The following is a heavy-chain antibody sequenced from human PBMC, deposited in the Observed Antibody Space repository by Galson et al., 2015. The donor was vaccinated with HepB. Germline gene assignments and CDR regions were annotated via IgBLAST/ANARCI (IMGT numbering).Heavy chain of an antibody. CDR3: ARGLKVVPAGGTDAFDI. CDR1: GGSISSGGYY. CDR2: IYYSGST. D-gene: IGHD2-2*01. J-gene: IGHJ3*02. V-gene: IGHV4-31*03. Sequence: TLSLTCTVSGGSISSGGYYWSWIRQHPGKGLEWIGYIYYSGSTYYNPSLRSRVTISVDTSKNQFSLKLSSVTAADTAVYYCARGLKVVPAGGTDAFDIWGQGTMVTVSS.